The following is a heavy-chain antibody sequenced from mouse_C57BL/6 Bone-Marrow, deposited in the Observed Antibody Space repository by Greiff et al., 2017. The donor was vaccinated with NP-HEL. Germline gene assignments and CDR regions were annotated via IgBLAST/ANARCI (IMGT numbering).Heavy chain of an antibody. Sequence: EVHLVESGGGLVQSGRSLRLSCATSGFTFSDFYMEWVRQAPGKGLEWISASRNKANDYTTEYSASVKGRFIVSRDTSQSILYLQMNALRAEDTAIYYCARDADGYQGYCDVWGTGTTVTVSS. CDR2: SRNKANDYTT. CDR3: ARDADGYQGYCDV. V-gene: IGHV7-1*01. J-gene: IGHJ1*03. CDR1: GFTFSDFY. D-gene: IGHD2-3*01.